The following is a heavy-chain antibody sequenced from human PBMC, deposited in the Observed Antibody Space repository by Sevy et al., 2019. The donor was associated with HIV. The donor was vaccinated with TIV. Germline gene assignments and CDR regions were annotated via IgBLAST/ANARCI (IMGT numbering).Heavy chain of an antibody. CDR3: APLDLNSWFDP. J-gene: IGHJ5*02. V-gene: IGHV3-48*02. CDR1: GFTFSSYS. Sequence: GGSLRLSCAASGFTFSSYSMNWVRQAPGKGLEWVSYISSSSTIYYTDSVKGRFTISRDNAKNSLYLQMNSLRDEDTAVYYCAPLDLNSWFDPWGQGTLVTVSS. CDR2: ISSSSTI.